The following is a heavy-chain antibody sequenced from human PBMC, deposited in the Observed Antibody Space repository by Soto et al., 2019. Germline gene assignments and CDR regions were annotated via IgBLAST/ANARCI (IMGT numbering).Heavy chain of an antibody. CDR3: ARDEYCSGGSCYLITSYGMDV. Sequence: ASVKVSCKASGYTFTSYAMHWVRQAPGQRLEWMGWINAGNGNTKYSQKFQGRVTITRDTSASTAYMELSSLRSEDTAVYYCARDEYCSGGSCYLITSYGMDVWRQRTTVTVSS. J-gene: IGHJ6*02. D-gene: IGHD2-15*01. CDR2: INAGNGNT. CDR1: GYTFTSYA. V-gene: IGHV1-3*01.